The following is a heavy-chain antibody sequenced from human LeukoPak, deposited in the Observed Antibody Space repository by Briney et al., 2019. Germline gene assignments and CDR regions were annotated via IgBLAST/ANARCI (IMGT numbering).Heavy chain of an antibody. CDR3: ARGGGRYSSSVYPIDY. CDR1: GYTFTSYG. V-gene: IGHV1-18*01. J-gene: IGHJ4*02. Sequence: GASVKVSCKASGYTFTSYGISWVRQAPGQGLEWMGWISANNGDTNYAQKLQGRVTMTTDTSTSTAYMEQWRLRSDETAVYYCARGGGRYSSSVYPIDYWGQGTLVTVSS. D-gene: IGHD2-2*01. CDR2: ISANNGDT.